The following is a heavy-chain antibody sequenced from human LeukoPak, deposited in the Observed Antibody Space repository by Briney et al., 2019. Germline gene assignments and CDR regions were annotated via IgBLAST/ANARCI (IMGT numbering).Heavy chain of an antibody. V-gene: IGHV3-74*01. Sequence: PGGSLRLSCAASGFTFSIYWMHWVRQAPGKGLVWVSRINIDGSTTSYADSVKGRFTISRDNAKNTLYLQMNSLRAEDTAVYYCARVGDYFDYWGQGTLVTVST. J-gene: IGHJ4*02. CDR1: GFTFSIYW. CDR3: ARVGDYFDY. D-gene: IGHD3-10*01. CDR2: INIDGSTT.